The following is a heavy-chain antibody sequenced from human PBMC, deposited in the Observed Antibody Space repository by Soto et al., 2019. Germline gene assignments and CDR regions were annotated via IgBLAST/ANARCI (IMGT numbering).Heavy chain of an antibody. D-gene: IGHD3-3*01. J-gene: IGHJ6*02. CDR2: IIPIFGTA. V-gene: IGHV1-69*13. CDR1: GGTFSSYA. Sequence: ASVKVSCKASGGTFSSYAISWVRQAPGQGLEWMGGIIPIFGTANYAQKFQGRVTITADESTSTAYMELSSLRSEDTAVYYCASRRGFWSGYSYYYYYGTDVWGQGTTVTVSS. CDR3: ASRRGFWSGYSYYYYYGTDV.